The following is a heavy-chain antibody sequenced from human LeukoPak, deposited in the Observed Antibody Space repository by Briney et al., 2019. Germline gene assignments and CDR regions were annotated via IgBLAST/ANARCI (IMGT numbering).Heavy chain of an antibody. CDR2: INPSGGST. D-gene: IGHD3-10*01. J-gene: IGHJ5*02. CDR3: ARDGKFGELLFWFDP. V-gene: IGHV1-46*01. CDR1: GYTFTSYY. Sequence: ASVKVSCKASGYTFTSYYMHWVRQAPGQGLEWMGIINPSGGSTSYAQKFQGRVTMTRDMSTSTVYMELSSLRSEDTAVYYCARDGKFGELLFWFDPWGQGTLVTVSS.